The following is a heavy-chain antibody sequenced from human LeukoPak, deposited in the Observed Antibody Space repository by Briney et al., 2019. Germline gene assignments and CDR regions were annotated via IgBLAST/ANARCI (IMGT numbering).Heavy chain of an antibody. CDR3: ARARYCSGGSCYWFDP. CDR2: IYYSGST. J-gene: IGHJ5*02. Sequence: PSETLSLTCTVSGGSISSYYWSWIRQPPGKGLEWIGYIYYSGSTNYNPSLKSRVTISVDTSKNQFSLKLSSVTAVDTAVYYCARARYCSGGSCYWFDPWGQGTLVTVSS. V-gene: IGHV4-59*01. D-gene: IGHD2-15*01. CDR1: GGSISSYY.